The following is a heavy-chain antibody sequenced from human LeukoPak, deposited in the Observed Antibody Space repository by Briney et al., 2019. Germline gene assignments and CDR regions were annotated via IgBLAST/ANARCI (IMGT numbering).Heavy chain of an antibody. J-gene: IGHJ4*02. D-gene: IGHD1-26*01. V-gene: IGHV2-70*11. CDR1: GFSLRTSGMC. CDR2: IDWDDDK. CDR3: ARYSGSYYYFDY. Sequence: SGPALVKPTQTLTLTCTFSGFSLRTSGMCVSWIRQPPGKALEWLARIDWDDDKYYSTSLKTRLTISKDTSKNQVVLTMTNMDPVDTATYYCARYSGSYYYFDYWGQGTLVTVSS.